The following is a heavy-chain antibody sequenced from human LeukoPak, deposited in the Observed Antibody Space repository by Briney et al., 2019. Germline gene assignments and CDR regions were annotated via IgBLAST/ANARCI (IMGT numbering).Heavy chain of an antibody. CDR3: ARLRNVGGNPHPFNV. Sequence: GGSLRLSCAASRFSFSAYPMGWVRRAPGRGLEWVSGISAGGDLTFHADPVKGRFTISRDNAKKPLYLQMNSLRAEDTAVYYCARLRNVGGNPHPFNVWGQGTTVTVYS. D-gene: IGHD4-23*01. CDR2: ISAGGDLT. J-gene: IGHJ3*01. CDR1: RFSFSAYP. V-gene: IGHV3-23*01.